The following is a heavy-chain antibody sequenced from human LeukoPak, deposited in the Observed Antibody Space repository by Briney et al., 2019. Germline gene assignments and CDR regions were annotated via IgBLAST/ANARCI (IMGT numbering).Heavy chain of an antibody. D-gene: IGHD4/OR15-4a*01. CDR2: IYYSGST. J-gene: IGHJ4*02. V-gene: IGHV4-59*08. CDR3: ARSRTLKLTFDY. Sequence: SETLSLTCTVSGGSISSYYWSWIRQPPGKGLEWIGYIYYSGSTNYNPSLKSRVTISVDTSKNQFSLKLSSVTAADTAVYYCARSRTLKLTFDYWGQGTLVTVSS. CDR1: GGSISSYY.